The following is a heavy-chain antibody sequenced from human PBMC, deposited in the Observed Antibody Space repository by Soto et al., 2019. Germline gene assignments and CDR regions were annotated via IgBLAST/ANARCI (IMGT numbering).Heavy chain of an antibody. CDR3: AKDRVGYCSSTSCFDAFDI. Sequence: EVQLVESGGGLVQPGRSLRLSCAASGFTFDDYAMHWVRQAPGKGLEWVSGISWNSGSIGYADSVKGRFTISRDNAKNSLYLQMNSLRAEDTALYYCAKDRVGYCSSTSCFDAFDIWGQGTMVTVSS. CDR1: GFTFDDYA. CDR2: ISWNSGSI. J-gene: IGHJ3*02. D-gene: IGHD2-2*01. V-gene: IGHV3-9*01.